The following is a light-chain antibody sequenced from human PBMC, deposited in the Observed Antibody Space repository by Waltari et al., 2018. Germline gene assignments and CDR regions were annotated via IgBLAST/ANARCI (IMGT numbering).Light chain of an antibody. CDR2: DVT. J-gene: IGLJ2*01. V-gene: IGLV2-14*03. CDR3: SSYTIDVAFDVI. Sequence: YQQHPGKAPKLIIYDVTHRPSGVSTRFSGSKSGNTASLTISGLQADDEAHYYCSSYTIDVAFDVIFGGGTRLTVL.